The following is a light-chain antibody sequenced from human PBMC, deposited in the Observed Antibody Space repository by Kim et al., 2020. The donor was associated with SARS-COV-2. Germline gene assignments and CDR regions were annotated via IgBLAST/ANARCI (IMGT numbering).Light chain of an antibody. CDR3: QTWGTGIQGV. J-gene: IGLJ3*02. V-gene: IGLV4-69*01. CDR1: SGHSSYA. CDR2: LNSDGSH. Sequence: SVKLTCTLSSGHSSYARARHQQQPEKGPRYLMKLNSDGSHSKGDGIPDRFSGSSSGAERYLTISSLQSEDEADYYCQTWGTGIQGVFGGGTKLTVL.